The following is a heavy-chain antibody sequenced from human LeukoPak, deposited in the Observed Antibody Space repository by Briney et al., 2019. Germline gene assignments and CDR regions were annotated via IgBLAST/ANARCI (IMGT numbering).Heavy chain of an antibody. CDR3: AREANGDYYYYYMDV. Sequence: SETLSLTCTVSGDSISSGDYYWSWIRQPAGKGLEWIGRIYTSGSTNYNPSLKSRVTISVDTSKNQFSLKLSSVTAADTAVYYCAREANGDYYYYYMDVWGKGTTVTISS. D-gene: IGHD3-10*01. CDR1: GDSISSGDYY. V-gene: IGHV4-61*02. J-gene: IGHJ6*03. CDR2: IYTSGST.